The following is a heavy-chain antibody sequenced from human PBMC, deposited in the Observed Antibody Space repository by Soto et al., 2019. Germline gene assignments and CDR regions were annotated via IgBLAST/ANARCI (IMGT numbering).Heavy chain of an antibody. D-gene: IGHD1-26*01. CDR1: GYTFTSYY. J-gene: IGHJ6*02. CDR2: INPSGGST. V-gene: IGHV1-46*01. Sequence: ASVKVSCKASGYTFTSYYMHWVRQAPGQGLEWMGIINPSGGSTSYAQKFQGRVTMTRDTSTSTVYMELSSPRSEDTAVYYCARDRRSYREDYYYGMDVWGQGTTVTVSS. CDR3: ARDRRSYREDYYYGMDV.